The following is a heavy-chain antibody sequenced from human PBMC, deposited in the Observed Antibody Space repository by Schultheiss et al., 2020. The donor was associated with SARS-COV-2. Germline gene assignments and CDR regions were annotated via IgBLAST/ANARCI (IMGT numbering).Heavy chain of an antibody. CDR3: ARDPLHYYDSSGYDDY. Sequence: SLKISCAASGINFDDYAMNWVRQAPGKGLEWVSSISWNSGSIGYADSVKGRFTISRDNAKNSLYLQMNSLRAEDTAVYYCARDPLHYYDSSGYDDYWGQGTLVTVSS. CDR2: ISWNSGSI. V-gene: IGHV3-9*01. D-gene: IGHD3-22*01. J-gene: IGHJ4*02. CDR1: GINFDDYA.